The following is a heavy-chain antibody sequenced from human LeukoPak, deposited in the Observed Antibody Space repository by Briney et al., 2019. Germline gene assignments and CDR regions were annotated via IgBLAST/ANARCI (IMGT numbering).Heavy chain of an antibody. V-gene: IGHV3-21*01. Sequence: PGGSLTLSCAASGFNFSSYSMNWVRQAPGKGLEWVSSISSSSSYIYYADSVKGRFTISRDSAKNSLYLQMNSLRAEDTALYYCAGGPTGSSWYVWVDYWGQGTLVTVSS. J-gene: IGHJ4*02. CDR2: ISSSSSYI. CDR1: GFNFSSYS. CDR3: AGGPTGSSWYVWVDY. D-gene: IGHD6-13*01.